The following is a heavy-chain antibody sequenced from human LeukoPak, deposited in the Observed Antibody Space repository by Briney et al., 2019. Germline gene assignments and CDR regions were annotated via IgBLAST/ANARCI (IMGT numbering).Heavy chain of an antibody. CDR2: ISYDGSNK. CDR3: ATSAYNSGWYMFAIDY. V-gene: IGHV3-30*03. CDR1: GFTFSSYG. J-gene: IGHJ4*02. Sequence: GGSLRLSCAASGFTFSSYGMHWVRQAPGKGLEWVAVISYDGSNKYYADSVKGRFTISRDNSQNTLYLQMNSLRAEDTAVYYCATSAYNSGWYMFAIDYWGQGTLVTVSS. D-gene: IGHD6-19*01.